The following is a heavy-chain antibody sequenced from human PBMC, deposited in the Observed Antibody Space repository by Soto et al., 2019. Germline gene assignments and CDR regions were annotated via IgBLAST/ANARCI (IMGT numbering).Heavy chain of an antibody. V-gene: IGHV3-30*18. CDR2: ISYDGSNK. D-gene: IGHD2-21*02. Sequence: QVQLVESGGGVVQPERSLRLSCAASGFTFSSYGMHWVRQAPGKGLEWVAVISYDGSNKYYADSVKGRFTISRDNSKNTLYLQMNSLRAEDTAVYYCAKDKVPVVVTAPLDYWGQGTLVTVSS. CDR1: GFTFSSYG. J-gene: IGHJ4*02. CDR3: AKDKVPVVVTAPLDY.